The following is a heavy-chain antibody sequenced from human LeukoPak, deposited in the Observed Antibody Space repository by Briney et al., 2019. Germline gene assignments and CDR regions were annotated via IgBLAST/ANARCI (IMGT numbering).Heavy chain of an antibody. V-gene: IGHV3-64D*06. Sequence: GGSLRLSCSASGFIFSDYAMRWVRQAPGKGLEYISAISSDGDRTYFTDSVKGRFTISRDNSKNMLYLQMSSLRAEDTAVYYCAKVFRSGDLFVSDYWGQGTLVTVSS. J-gene: IGHJ4*02. CDR2: ISSDGDRT. CDR1: GFIFSDYA. D-gene: IGHD2-21*02. CDR3: AKVFRSGDLFVSDY.